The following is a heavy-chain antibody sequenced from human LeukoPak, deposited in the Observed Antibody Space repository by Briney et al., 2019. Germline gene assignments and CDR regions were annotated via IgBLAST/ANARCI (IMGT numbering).Heavy chain of an antibody. J-gene: IGHJ4*02. V-gene: IGHV1-8*03. Sequence: ASVKASCKASGYTFTSYDINWVRQATGQGLEWMGWMNPNSGNTGYAQKFQGRVTITRNTSISTAYMELSSLRSDDTAVYYCAREGTIFGVALHDYWGQGTLVTVSS. CDR2: MNPNSGNT. CDR1: GYTFTSYD. CDR3: AREGTIFGVALHDY. D-gene: IGHD3-3*01.